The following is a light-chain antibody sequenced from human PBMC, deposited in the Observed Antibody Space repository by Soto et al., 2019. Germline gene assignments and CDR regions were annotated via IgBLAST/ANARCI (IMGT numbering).Light chain of an antibody. CDR2: GAS. CDR3: QQYNNWPLT. J-gene: IGKJ4*01. CDR1: QSVSSY. Sequence: EIMMTQSPATLSVSTGERATLSCRASQSVSSYLAWYQQKPGQAPRLLIYGASTRATGIPARFSGSGSGPEFTLTISSLQSEDFAVYYCQQYNNWPLTFGGGTKVDIK. V-gene: IGKV3-15*01.